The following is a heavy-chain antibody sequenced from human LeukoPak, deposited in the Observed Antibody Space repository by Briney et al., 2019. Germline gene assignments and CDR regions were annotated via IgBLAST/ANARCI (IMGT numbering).Heavy chain of an antibody. J-gene: IGHJ4*02. V-gene: IGHV3-23*01. D-gene: IGHD3-3*01. CDR1: GFTFSSYA. CDR2: ISGSGGST. CDR3: AKGPYDFWSGTSSRYFDY. Sequence: GGSLRLSCAASGFTFSSYAMSWVRQAPGRGLEWVSAISGSGGSTYYADSVKGRFTISRDNSKNTLYLRMNSLRAEDTAVYYCAKGPYDFWSGTSSRYFDYWGQGTLVTVSS.